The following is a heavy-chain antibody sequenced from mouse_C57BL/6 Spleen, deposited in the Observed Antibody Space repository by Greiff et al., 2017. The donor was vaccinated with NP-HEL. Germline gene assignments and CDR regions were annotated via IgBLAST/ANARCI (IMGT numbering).Heavy chain of an antibody. D-gene: IGHD2-4*01. J-gene: IGHJ2*01. CDR1: GYTFTDYY. V-gene: IGHV1-26*01. Sequence: EVQLQQSGPELVKPGASVKISCKASGYTFTDYYMNWVKQSHGKSLEWIGDINPNNGGTSYNQKFKGKATLTVDKSSSTAYMEIRILTSEDSAVYYCSPYYYDGPNYCDYWGQGTTLTVSS. CDR2: INPNNGGT. CDR3: SPYYYDGPNYCDY.